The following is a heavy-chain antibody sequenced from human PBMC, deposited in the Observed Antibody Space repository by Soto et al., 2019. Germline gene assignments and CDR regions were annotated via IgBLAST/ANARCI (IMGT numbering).Heavy chain of an antibody. Sequence: ASVKVSCKASGYTFTSYNMHWVRQAPGQGLEWMGIINPSGGSTSYAQKFQGRVTTTRDTSTSTVYMELSSLRSEDTAVYYCARLPYYYDSSGYYVDYWGQGTLVTVSS. CDR2: INPSGGST. V-gene: IGHV1-46*01. CDR3: ARLPYYYDSSGYYVDY. CDR1: GYTFTSYN. J-gene: IGHJ4*02. D-gene: IGHD3-22*01.